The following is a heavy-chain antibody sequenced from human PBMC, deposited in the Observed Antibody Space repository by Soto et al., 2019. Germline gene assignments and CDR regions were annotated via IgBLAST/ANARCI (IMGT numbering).Heavy chain of an antibody. Sequence: EVQLLESGGGLVQPGGSLGLSCAASGFNFRSTAMSWVRQPPGKGLEGVSAISGAGDSPFYAASVKGRFTISRDNSKNMLYLYINSLRAEDTAMYYCAKGGDYDLDFDSWGQGTPVTVSS. D-gene: IGHD2-21*02. CDR3: AKGGDYDLDFDS. V-gene: IGHV3-23*01. CDR2: ISGAGDSP. CDR1: GFNFRSTA. J-gene: IGHJ4*02.